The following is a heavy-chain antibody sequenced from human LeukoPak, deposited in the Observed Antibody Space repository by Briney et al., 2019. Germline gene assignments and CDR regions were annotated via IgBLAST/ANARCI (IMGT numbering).Heavy chain of an antibody. CDR1: GFIFDDYA. CDR3: AKERVTVTTPGQLED. V-gene: IGHV3-9*01. Sequence: GRSLRLPCAASGFIFDDYAMPWVRQAPGKGLEWVSCITWNSDRTGYADSVRGRFPISRDNGKNSLYLQMNNLRPEDTALYYCAKERVTVTTPGQLEDWGQGTLVTVSS. CDR2: ITWNSDRT. D-gene: IGHD4-17*01. J-gene: IGHJ4*02.